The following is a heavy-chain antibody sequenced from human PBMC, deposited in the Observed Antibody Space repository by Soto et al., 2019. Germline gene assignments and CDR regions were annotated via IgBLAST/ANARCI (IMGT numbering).Heavy chain of an antibody. V-gene: IGHV3-33*01. J-gene: IGHJ6*02. D-gene: IGHD3-3*01. CDR1: GFTFSSYG. Sequence: GGSLRLSCAASGFTFSSYGMHWVRQAPGKGLEWVAVIWYDGSNKYYADSVKGRFTISRDNSKNTLYLQMNSLRAEDTAVYYCARDLNYDFWSGYDRADYYYYGMDVWGQGTTVTVSS. CDR2: IWYDGSNK. CDR3: ARDLNYDFWSGYDRADYYYYGMDV.